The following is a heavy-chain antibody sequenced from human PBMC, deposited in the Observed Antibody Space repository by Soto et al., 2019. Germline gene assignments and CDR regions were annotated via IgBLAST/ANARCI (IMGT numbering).Heavy chain of an antibody. V-gene: IGHV4-30-4*08. CDR1: GGSISSGVYY. J-gene: IGHJ4*02. Sequence: SETLSLTRTVSGGSISSGVYYWSWIRQHPGKGLEWIGCISYSGSTYYNPSLKSRVTISVDTSKNQFSLKLSSVTAADTAVYYCVRITMVRGHSYWGQGTLVTVSS. D-gene: IGHD3-10*01. CDR2: ISYSGST. CDR3: VRITMVRGHSY.